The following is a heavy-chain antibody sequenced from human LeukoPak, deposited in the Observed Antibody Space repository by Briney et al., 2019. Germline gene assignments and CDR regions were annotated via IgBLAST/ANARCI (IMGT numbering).Heavy chain of an antibody. J-gene: IGHJ6*03. Sequence: ASVKVSCKASGYTFTAYYMQWVRQAPGQGLEWTGIINPSRGSTTYAQKFQGRVTMTRDKSTSTVYMELTSLRSEDTAVYYCAKGRSDFFAYYYYLDVWGKGTTVTVSS. CDR1: GYTFTAYY. CDR2: INPSRGST. D-gene: IGHD2-21*02. CDR3: AKGRSDFFAYYYYLDV. V-gene: IGHV1-46*03.